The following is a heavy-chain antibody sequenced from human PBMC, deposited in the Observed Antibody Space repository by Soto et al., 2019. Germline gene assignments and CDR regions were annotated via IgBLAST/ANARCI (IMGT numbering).Heavy chain of an antibody. J-gene: IGHJ4*02. V-gene: IGHV4-30-2*01. CDR3: ARALGYSYGLYYFDY. D-gene: IGHD5-18*01. CDR2: IYHSGST. Sequence: QLQLQESGSGLVKPSQTLSLTCAVSGGSISSGGYSWSWIRQPPGKGLEWIGYIYHSGSTYYNPSLKSRVTISVDRSKNQFSLKLSSVTAADTAVYYCARALGYSYGLYYFDYWGQGTLVTVSS. CDR1: GGSISSGGYS.